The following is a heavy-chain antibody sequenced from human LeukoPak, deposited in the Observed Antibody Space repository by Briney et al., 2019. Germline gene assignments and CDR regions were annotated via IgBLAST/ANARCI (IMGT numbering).Heavy chain of an antibody. V-gene: IGHV4-59*01. CDR2: IYYSGST. Sequence: PSETLSLTCTVSGGSISSYYWSWIRQPPGKGLEWIGYIYYSGSTNYNPSLKSRVTVSVDTSKNQFSLKLGSVTAADTAVYYCAREWCSGGSCHEGIDYWGQGTLVTVSS. D-gene: IGHD2-15*01. J-gene: IGHJ4*02. CDR3: AREWCSGGSCHEGIDY. CDR1: GGSISSYY.